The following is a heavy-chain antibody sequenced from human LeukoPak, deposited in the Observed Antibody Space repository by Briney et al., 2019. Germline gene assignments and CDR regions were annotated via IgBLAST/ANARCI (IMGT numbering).Heavy chain of an antibody. J-gene: IGHJ4*02. CDR3: AKRGVVIRVILVGFHKEAYYFDS. CDR1: GFTFSTYD. Sequence: GGSLRLSCAASGFTFSTYDMTWIRQAPGKGLEWVSAISGGADSTYYADSVKGRFTISRGNSKNTLNLQMNSLRAEDTAVYFCAKRGVVIRVILVGFHKEAYYFDSWGQGALVTVSS. V-gene: IGHV3-23*01. CDR2: ISGGADST. D-gene: IGHD3-22*01.